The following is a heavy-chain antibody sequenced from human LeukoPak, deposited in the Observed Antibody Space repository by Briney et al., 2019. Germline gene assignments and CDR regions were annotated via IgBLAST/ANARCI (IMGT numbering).Heavy chain of an antibody. D-gene: IGHD1-14*01. CDR1: GGTFSSYA. CDR2: IIPIFGTA. V-gene: IGHV1-69*13. CDR3: ARDIESPGSSRYFDY. J-gene: IGHJ4*02. Sequence: SVKVSCKASGGTFSSYAISWVRQAPGQGLEWMGGIIPIFGTANYAQKFQGRVTITADESTSTAYMELSSLRSEDTAVYYCARDIESPGSSRYFDYWGQGTLVTVSS.